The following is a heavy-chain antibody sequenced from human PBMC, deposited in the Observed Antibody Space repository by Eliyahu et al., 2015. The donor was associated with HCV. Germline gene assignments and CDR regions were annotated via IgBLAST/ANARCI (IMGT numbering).Heavy chain of an antibody. J-gene: IGHJ3*02. Sequence: EVQLVESGGGLVKPGGSLRLSCAASGFTFSSYSMNWVRQAPGKGLEWVSAVGSSSSSIYYADSVKGRFTISRDNARNSLFLQMNSLRAEDTAVYYCAREGNSNSLTEAFDIWGQGTMVTVSS. CDR3: AREGNSNSLTEAFDI. V-gene: IGHV3-21*01. D-gene: IGHD6-13*01. CDR1: GFTFSSYS. CDR2: VGSSSSSI.